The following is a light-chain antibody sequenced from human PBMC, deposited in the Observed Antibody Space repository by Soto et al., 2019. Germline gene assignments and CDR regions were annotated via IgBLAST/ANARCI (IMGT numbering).Light chain of an antibody. J-gene: IGKJ4*01. Sequence: DIQMTQSPSTLSASVGDRVTITCRASQTINYWLAWYQQKPGKAPKLLIYKASDLENGVPSRFSGSRSGTEFTLTINSLQPDDFATYYCQQYNTYPLTVGGGTKVEIK. CDR2: KAS. V-gene: IGKV1-5*03. CDR3: QQYNTYPLT. CDR1: QTINYW.